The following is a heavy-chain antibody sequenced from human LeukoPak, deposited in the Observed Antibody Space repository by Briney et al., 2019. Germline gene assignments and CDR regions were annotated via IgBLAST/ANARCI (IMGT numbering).Heavy chain of an antibody. V-gene: IGHV3-20*04. CDR2: INWNGGST. CDR3: ARDHYNWNDAYLDY. D-gene: IGHD1-1*01. Sequence: GGSLRLSCAASGFTFDDYGMSWVRQAPGKGLERVSGINWNGGSTGYADSVKGRFTVSRDNAKNSLYLQINSLRAEDTAFYYCARDHYNWNDAYLDYWGQGTLVIVSS. CDR1: GFTFDDYG. J-gene: IGHJ4*02.